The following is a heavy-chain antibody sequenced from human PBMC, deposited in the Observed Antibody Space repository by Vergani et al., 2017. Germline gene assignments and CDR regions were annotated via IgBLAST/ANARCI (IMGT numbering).Heavy chain of an antibody. Sequence: QLQLQESGPGLLKPSETLSLTCSVSGTSISGSSDYWGWIRQPPGKGLEWIGSIFYTGTSYYNPSLESRATNSVDTSKNHFSLKLKSVTAADTAVYYCARQLWGGGVYRFDHWGQGTLVTVSS. D-gene: IGHD2-21*01. V-gene: IGHV4-39*01. CDR1: GTSISGSSDY. CDR3: ARQLWGGGVYRFDH. J-gene: IGHJ4*02. CDR2: IFYTGTS.